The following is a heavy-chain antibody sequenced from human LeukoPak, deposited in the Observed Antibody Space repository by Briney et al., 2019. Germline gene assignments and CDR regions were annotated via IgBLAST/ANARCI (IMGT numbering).Heavy chain of an antibody. V-gene: IGHV2-5*02. CDR2: IYWDDDK. Sequence: SGPTLVNPTQTLTLTCTFSGFSLSTRGVGVGWIRQPPGKALEWLSLIYWDDDKRYSPSLKSRLTITKDTSKNQVVLTMTNMDPVDTATYYCAHRTYYYDSSGYYYPSYFDYWGQGTLVTVSS. D-gene: IGHD3-22*01. CDR3: AHRTYYYDSSGYYYPSYFDY. J-gene: IGHJ4*02. CDR1: GFSLSTRGVG.